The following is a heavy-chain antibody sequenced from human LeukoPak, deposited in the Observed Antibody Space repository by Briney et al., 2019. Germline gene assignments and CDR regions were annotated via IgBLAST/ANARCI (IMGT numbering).Heavy chain of an antibody. V-gene: IGHV4-59*11. D-gene: IGHD3-3*01. CDR2: IYDSGSA. CDR3: ARVLQNYYHLDV. J-gene: IGHJ6*03. Sequence: SETLSLTCTVSGVSINSHYWNWIRQPPGKGLKWIGFIYDSGSANYKSSLESRVTMTLDTSKNQFSLKLNSVTAADTAVYYCARVLQNYYHLDVWGKGTTVTVSS. CDR1: GVSINSHY.